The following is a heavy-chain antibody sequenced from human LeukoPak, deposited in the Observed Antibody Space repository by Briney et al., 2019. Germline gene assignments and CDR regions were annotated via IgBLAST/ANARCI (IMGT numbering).Heavy chain of an antibody. CDR2: ISDSGDAT. J-gene: IGHJ4*02. CDR1: GFIFSYYC. D-gene: IGHD4-23*01. V-gene: IGHV3-23*01. Sequence: GGSLRLSCEVSGFIFSYYCMNWVRQAPGKGLEWVSAISDSGDATYYADSVKGRFTFSRNNSKSTLHLQKNIMRAENAALYYFEKERGHSKAFDYWGQGTLVTVSS. CDR3: EKERGHSKAFDY.